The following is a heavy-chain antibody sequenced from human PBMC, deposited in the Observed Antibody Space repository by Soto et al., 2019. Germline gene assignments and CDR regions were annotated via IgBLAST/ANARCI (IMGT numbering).Heavy chain of an antibody. J-gene: IGHJ4*02. CDR1: GGSISSYY. D-gene: IGHD2-2*01. Sequence: PSETLSLTCTVSGGSISSYYWSWIRQPPGKGLEWIGYIYYSGSTNYNPSLKSRVTISVETSKNQFSLKLSSVTAADTAVYYCARLVPNCSSTSCYSNFDYWGQGTLVTVSS. CDR2: IYYSGST. V-gene: IGHV4-59*01. CDR3: ARLVPNCSSTSCYSNFDY.